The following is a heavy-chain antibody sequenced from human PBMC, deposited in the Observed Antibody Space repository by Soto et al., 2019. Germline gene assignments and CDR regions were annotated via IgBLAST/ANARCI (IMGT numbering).Heavy chain of an antibody. V-gene: IGHV4-30-4*01. CDR2: IYYSAST. CDR1: GGSISSGDYY. CDR3: ARVVVRGVIDY. D-gene: IGHD3-10*01. J-gene: IGHJ4*02. Sequence: QVQLQESGPGLVKPSQTLSVTCTVSGGSISSGDYYWSWIRLPPGKGLEWIGYIYYSASTYYNPSLKDRVTISVDTSKNQFSLKLSSVTAADTAVYYCARVVVRGVIDYWGQGTLVTVSS.